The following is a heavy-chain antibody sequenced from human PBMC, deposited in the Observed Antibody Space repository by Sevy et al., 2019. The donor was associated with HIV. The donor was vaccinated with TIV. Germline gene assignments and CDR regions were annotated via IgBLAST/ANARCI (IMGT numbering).Heavy chain of an antibody. CDR2: IKSKTDGGTT. D-gene: IGHD3-10*01. CDR1: GFTFSNAW. J-gene: IGHJ4*02. CDR3: TTDSKKRGLSVLLDY. V-gene: IGHV3-15*01. Sequence: GGFLRLSCAASGFTFSNAWMSWVRQAPGKGLEWVGRIKSKTDGGTTDYAAPVKGRFTISRDDSKNTLYLQMNSLKTEDAAIYYCTTDSKKRGLSVLLDYWGQGTLVTVSS.